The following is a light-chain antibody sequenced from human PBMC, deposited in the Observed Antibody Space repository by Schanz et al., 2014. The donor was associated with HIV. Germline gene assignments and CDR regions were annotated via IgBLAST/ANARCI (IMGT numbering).Light chain of an antibody. CDR2: AAS. CDR3: QQYQTYSRT. J-gene: IGKJ1*01. Sequence: DIQMTQSPSAVSASVGDRVTITCRASQDINNHLVWFQQKPGKVPKRLMYAASSLQSGVPSRFSGSGSGTEFTLTISSLQPEDFATYYCQQYQTYSRTFGQGTKVEIK. V-gene: IGKV1-17*03. CDR1: QDINNH.